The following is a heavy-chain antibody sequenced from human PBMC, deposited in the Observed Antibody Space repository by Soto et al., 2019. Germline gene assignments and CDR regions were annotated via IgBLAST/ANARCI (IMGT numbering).Heavy chain of an antibody. CDR3: AKLDYDSSGPSPVDY. D-gene: IGHD3-22*01. V-gene: IGHV3-23*01. Sequence: PGGSLRLCCAASGFTFSSYAMSWVRQAPGKGLEWVSAISGSGGSTYYADSVKGRFTISRDNSKNTLYLQMNSLRAEDTAVYYCAKLDYDSSGPSPVDYWGQGTLVTVSS. CDR1: GFTFSSYA. CDR2: ISGSGGST. J-gene: IGHJ4*02.